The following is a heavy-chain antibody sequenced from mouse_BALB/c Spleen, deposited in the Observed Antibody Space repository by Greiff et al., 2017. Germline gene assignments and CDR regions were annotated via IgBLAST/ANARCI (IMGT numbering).Heavy chain of an antibody. D-gene: IGHD2-4*01. J-gene: IGHJ4*01. V-gene: IGHV5-17*02. CDR2: ISSGSSTI. CDR3: ARYYEDAMDY. Sequence: EVHLVESGGGLVQPGGSRKLSCAASGFTFSSFGMHWVRQAPEKGLEWVAYISSGSSTIYYADTVKGRFTISRDNPKNTLFLQMTSLRSEDTAMYYCARYYEDAMDYWGQGTSVTVSS. CDR1: GFTFSSFG.